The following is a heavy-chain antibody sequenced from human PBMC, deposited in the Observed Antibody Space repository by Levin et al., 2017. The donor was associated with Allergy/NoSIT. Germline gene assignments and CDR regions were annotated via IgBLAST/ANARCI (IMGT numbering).Heavy chain of an antibody. D-gene: IGHD3-22*01. CDR2: INTSDGSS. CDR1: GYTFTRYY. CDR3: ARPFHYDTSGYFPAFQH. J-gene: IGHJ1*01. Sequence: ASVKVSCKASGYTFTRYYMNWVRQAPGQGLEWMGIINTSDGSSTYAQKFRGRVTMTRDTSTTTVPMEMTRLRSEAPAVYFCARPFHYDTSGYFPAFQHWGQGTIVGVSS. V-gene: IGHV1-46*01.